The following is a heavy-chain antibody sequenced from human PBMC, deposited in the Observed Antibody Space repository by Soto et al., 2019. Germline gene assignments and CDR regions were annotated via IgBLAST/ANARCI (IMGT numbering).Heavy chain of an antibody. D-gene: IGHD6-6*01. Sequence: EVQLLESGGGLVQPGGSLRLSCAASGFTFSSYAMSWVRQAPGKGLEWVSAISGSGGSTYYADSVKGRFTISRDNSKNTLYLQMNSLRAEDTAAYYCAKDQGSSLAFDYWGQGTLVTVSS. V-gene: IGHV3-23*01. J-gene: IGHJ4*02. CDR3: AKDQGSSLAFDY. CDR1: GFTFSSYA. CDR2: ISGSGGST.